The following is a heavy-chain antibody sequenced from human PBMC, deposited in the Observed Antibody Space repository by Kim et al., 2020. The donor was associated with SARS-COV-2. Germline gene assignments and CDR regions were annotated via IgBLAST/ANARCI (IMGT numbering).Heavy chain of an antibody. CDR3: ARDINYYYGLDV. V-gene: IGHV4-59*01. Sequence: YNPSLKSQVTFSIDTPKNQFSLRLSSVTAADTAVYYCARDINYYYGLDVWGQGTAVTVSS. J-gene: IGHJ6*02.